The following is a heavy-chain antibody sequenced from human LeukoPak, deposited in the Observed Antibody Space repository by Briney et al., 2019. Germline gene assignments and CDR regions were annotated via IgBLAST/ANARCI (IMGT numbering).Heavy chain of an antibody. D-gene: IGHD3-22*01. J-gene: IGHJ3*02. CDR1: GFTFSSYS. CDR2: ISSSSSYI. Sequence: GGSLRLSCAASGFTFSSYSMNWVHQAPGKGLEWVSSISSSSSYIYYADSVKGRFTISRDNAKNSLYLQMNSLRAEDTAVYYCAWAYYYDSSGYSPLGAFDIWGQGTMVTVSS. V-gene: IGHV3-21*01. CDR3: AWAYYYDSSGYSPLGAFDI.